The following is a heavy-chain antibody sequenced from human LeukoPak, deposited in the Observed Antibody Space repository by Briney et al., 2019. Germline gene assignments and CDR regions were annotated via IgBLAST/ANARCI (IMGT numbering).Heavy chain of an antibody. D-gene: IGHD3-10*01. CDR1: GFXLDDYA. CDR3: ARGPYGSGSYYSPFDY. CDR2: INWNGGST. Sequence: GGSLRLSCAASGFXLDDYAMSWVRQAPGKGLEWVSGINWNGGSTGYADSVKGRFTISRDNAKNSLYLQVDSLRVEDTALYYCARGPYGSGSYYSPFDYWGQGTLVTVSS. J-gene: IGHJ4*02. V-gene: IGHV3-20*04.